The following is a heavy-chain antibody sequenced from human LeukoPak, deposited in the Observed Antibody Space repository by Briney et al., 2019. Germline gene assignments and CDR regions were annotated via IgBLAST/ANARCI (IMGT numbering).Heavy chain of an antibody. V-gene: IGHV4-34*01. J-gene: IGHJ6*03. CDR2: INHSGST. CDR1: VGSFSGYY. CDR3: ARGYYGSGSHCCHMDV. Sequence: SSETLSLTCAVYVGSFSGYYWSWIRQPPGKGLEWIGEINHSGSTNYNSSLKRRVTISVDTSKNQSSLKLSSVTAADTAVYYCARGYYGSGSHCCHMDVWGKGTTITVS. D-gene: IGHD3-10*01.